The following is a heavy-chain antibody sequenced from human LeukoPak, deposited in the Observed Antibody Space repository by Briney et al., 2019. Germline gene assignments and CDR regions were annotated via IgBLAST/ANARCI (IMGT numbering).Heavy chain of an antibody. CDR2: ISSSSGTM. CDR1: GFTFSSYS. J-gene: IGHJ3*02. CDR3: AREGYCSRTSCSLDAIGI. V-gene: IGHV3-48*01. D-gene: IGHD2-2*01. Sequence: PGGSLRLSCAASGFTFSSYSMNWVRQAPGKGLEWVSYISSSSGTMDYADSVKGRFTISRDNAKNSLYLQMNSLRAEDTAVYYCAREGYCSRTSCSLDAIGIWGQGTLVAVSS.